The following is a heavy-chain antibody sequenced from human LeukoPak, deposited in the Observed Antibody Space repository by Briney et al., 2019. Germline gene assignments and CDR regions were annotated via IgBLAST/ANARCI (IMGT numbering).Heavy chain of an antibody. CDR1: GGSFSGYY. Sequence: KPSETLSLTCAVYGGSFSGYYWSWIRQPPGKGLEWIGEINHSGSTNYNPSLKSRVTISVDTSKNQFSLKLSSVTAADTAVYYCASFISPQSSSGAYDYWGQGTLVTVSS. J-gene: IGHJ4*02. CDR3: ASFISPQSSSGAYDY. V-gene: IGHV4-34*01. CDR2: INHSGST. D-gene: IGHD6-6*01.